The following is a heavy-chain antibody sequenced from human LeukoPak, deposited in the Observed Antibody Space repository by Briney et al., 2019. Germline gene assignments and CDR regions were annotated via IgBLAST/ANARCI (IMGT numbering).Heavy chain of an antibody. CDR2: INPNSGGT. Sequence: ASVKVSCKASGYTFTGYYMHWVRQAPGQGLEWMGWINPNSGGTNYAQKFQGRVTMTRDTSISTAYMELSRLRSDDTAVYYCARDLRCSSTSCYRGVFHYWGQGILLTVSS. CDR3: ARDLRCSSTSCYRGVFHY. J-gene: IGHJ4*02. V-gene: IGHV1-2*02. D-gene: IGHD2-2*01. CDR1: GYTFTGYY.